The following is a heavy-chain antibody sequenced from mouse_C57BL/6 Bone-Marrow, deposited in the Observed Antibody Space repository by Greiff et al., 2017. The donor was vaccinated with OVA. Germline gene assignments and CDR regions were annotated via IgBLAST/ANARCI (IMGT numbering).Heavy chain of an antibody. Sequence: VQLQQSGAELVKPGASVKLSCTASGFNIKDYYMHWVKQRTEQGLEWIGRIDPEDGETKYAPKFQGKATITADTASNTAYLQLSSLTSEDTAVDYCARSITTVVAHYAMDYWGQGTSVTVSS. V-gene: IGHV14-2*01. CDR2: IDPEDGET. J-gene: IGHJ4*01. CDR1: GFNIKDYY. D-gene: IGHD1-1*01. CDR3: ARSITTVVAHYAMDY.